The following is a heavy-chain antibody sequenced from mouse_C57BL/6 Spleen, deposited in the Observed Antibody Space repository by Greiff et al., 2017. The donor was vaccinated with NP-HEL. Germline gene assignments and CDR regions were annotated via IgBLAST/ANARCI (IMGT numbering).Heavy chain of an antibody. V-gene: IGHV5-17*01. CDR3: ARETWGFDY. CDR1: GFTFSDYG. CDR2: ISSGSSTI. J-gene: IGHJ2*01. Sequence: EVQGVESGGGLVKPGGSLKLSCAASGFTFSDYGMHWVRQAPEKGLEGVAYISSGSSTIYYADTVKGRFTISRDNAKNTLFLQMTSLRSEDTAMYYCARETWGFDYWGQGTTLTVSS.